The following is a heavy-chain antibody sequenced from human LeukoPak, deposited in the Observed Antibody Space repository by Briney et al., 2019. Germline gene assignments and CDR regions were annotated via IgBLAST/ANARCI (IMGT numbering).Heavy chain of an antibody. CDR1: GFTFSSYS. CDR3: ARGTLRYFDRFPPHAFDI. V-gene: IGHV3-21*01. Sequence: GGSLRLSCAASGFTFSSYSMNWVRQAPGKGLEWVSSISSSSSYIYYADSVKGRFTISRDNAKNSLYLQMNSLRAEDTAVYYCARGTLRYFDRFPPHAFDIWGQGTMVTVSS. CDR2: ISSSSSYI. D-gene: IGHD3-9*01. J-gene: IGHJ3*02.